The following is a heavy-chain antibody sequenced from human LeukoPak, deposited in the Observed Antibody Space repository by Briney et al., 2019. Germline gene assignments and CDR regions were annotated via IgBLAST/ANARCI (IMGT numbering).Heavy chain of an antibody. D-gene: IGHD3-9*01. J-gene: IGHJ3*02. CDR2: MNPNSGNT. Sequence: VASVKVSCKASGYTFSSYDINWVRQATGQGLEWVGWMNPNSGNTGYAQKFQGRVTMTRNTSISTAYMELSSLRSEDTAVYYCARYSVLRYFDDDAFDIWGQGTMVTASS. V-gene: IGHV1-8*01. CDR1: GYTFSSYD. CDR3: ARYSVLRYFDDDAFDI.